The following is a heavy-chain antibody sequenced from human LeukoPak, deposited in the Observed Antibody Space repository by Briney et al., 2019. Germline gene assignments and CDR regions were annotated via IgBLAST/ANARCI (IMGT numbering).Heavy chain of an antibody. D-gene: IGHD3-22*01. V-gene: IGHV1-24*01. J-gene: IGHJ4*02. CDR1: GYTLTELS. Sequence: ASVKVSCKVSGYTLTELSMHWVRQAPGKGLGWMGGFDPEDGETIYAQKFQGRVTMTEDTSTDTAYMELSSLRSEDTAVYYCATVGYYDSSGYSDYWGQGTLVTVSS. CDR3: ATVGYYDSSGYSDY. CDR2: FDPEDGET.